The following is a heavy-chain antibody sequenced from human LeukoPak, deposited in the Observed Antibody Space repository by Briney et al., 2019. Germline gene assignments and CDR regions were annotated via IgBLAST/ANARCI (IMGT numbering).Heavy chain of an antibody. V-gene: IGHV3-30-3*02. CDR2: ISYDGRNK. Sequence: GGSLRLSCAASGFTFSNYAMHWVRQAPGKGLEWMSVISYDGRNKYFADSVKGRFTLSRDNSKNTLYLQMNSLRAEDTAVYYCAKSYYYYYYVDVWGKGTTVTVSS. J-gene: IGHJ6*03. CDR3: AKSYYYYYYVDV. CDR1: GFTFSNYA.